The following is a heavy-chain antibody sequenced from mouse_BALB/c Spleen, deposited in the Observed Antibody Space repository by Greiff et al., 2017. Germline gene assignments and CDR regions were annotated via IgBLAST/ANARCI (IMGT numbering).Heavy chain of an antibody. V-gene: IGHV1S29*02. J-gene: IGHJ4*01. CDR2: IYPYNGGT. D-gene: IGHD2-1*01. CDR3: ARSVYYGNNYAMDY. CDR1: GYTFTDYN. Sequence: VQLKESGPELVKPGASVKISCKASGYTFTDYNMHWVKQSHGKSLEWIGYIYPYNGGTGYNQKFKSKATLTVDNSSSTAYMELRSLTSEDSAVYYCARSVYYGNNYAMDYWGQGTSVTVSS.